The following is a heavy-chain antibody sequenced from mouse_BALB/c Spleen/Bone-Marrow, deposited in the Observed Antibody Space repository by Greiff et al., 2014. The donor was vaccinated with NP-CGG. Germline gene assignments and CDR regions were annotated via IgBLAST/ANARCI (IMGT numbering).Heavy chain of an antibody. J-gene: IGHJ2*01. D-gene: IGHD1-1*01. CDR2: IWGGGIT. V-gene: IGHV2-6-5*01. CDR1: GFSLTDYG. CDR3: AKHDTTVVLDY. Sequence: VQLVESGPGLVAPPQSLSITCTVSGFSLTDYGVSWIRQPPGKGLEWLGVIWGGGITYYNSTLKSRLGISKDNSKSQVFLKMNSLQTDDTAMYYCAKHDTTVVLDYWGQGTTLTVTS.